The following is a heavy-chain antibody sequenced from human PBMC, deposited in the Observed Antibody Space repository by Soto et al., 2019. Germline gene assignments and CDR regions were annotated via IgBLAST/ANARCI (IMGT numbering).Heavy chain of an antibody. V-gene: IGHV4-34*01. J-gene: IGHJ2*01. D-gene: IGHD3-9*01. CDR2: INDRGSI. CDR3: ARESHDILTGPPWVWYFDL. Sequence: QVQLQQWGAGPLRPLETLSLTCGVCGGSFSGYYWAWIRQSPGKGLEWIGEINDRGSIKYNPSLKSRVSISVDTSKNHYSLNLRSVTAADTAVYYCARESHDILTGPPWVWYFDLWGRGTLVTVSS. CDR1: GGSFSGYY.